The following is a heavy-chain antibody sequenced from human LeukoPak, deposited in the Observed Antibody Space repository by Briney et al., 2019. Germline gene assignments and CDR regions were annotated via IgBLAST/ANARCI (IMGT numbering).Heavy chain of an antibody. J-gene: IGHJ3*02. CDR1: GFTFSDYY. CDR3: ARDWHSSGWYLSRDAFDI. D-gene: IGHD6-19*01. Sequence: GGSLRLSCAASGFTFSDYYMSWIRQAPGKRLEWVSYISSSGSTIYYADSVKGRFTISRDNAKNSLYLQMNSLRAEDTAVYYCARDWHSSGWYLSRDAFDIWGQGTMVTVSS. CDR2: ISSSGSTI. V-gene: IGHV3-11*04.